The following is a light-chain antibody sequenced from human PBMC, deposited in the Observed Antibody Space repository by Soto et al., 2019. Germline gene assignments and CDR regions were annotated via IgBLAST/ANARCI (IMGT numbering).Light chain of an antibody. CDR3: QQYKDWPPLT. CDR1: QNININ. Sequence: EIVMTQSPVILSVSPGERATLSCRASQNININLAWYQQRPGQAPRVLIYGASSRASGLPDRFSGSGSGTDFTLTINRLEPDDFAFYYCQQYKDWPPLTFGGGTRVDMK. J-gene: IGKJ4*01. V-gene: IGKV3D-15*01. CDR2: GAS.